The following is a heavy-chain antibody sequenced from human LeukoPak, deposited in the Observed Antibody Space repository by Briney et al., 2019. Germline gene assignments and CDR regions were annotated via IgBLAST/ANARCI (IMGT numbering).Heavy chain of an antibody. D-gene: IGHD5-18*01. J-gene: IGHJ4*02. CDR2: INPNSGGT. CDR1: GYTFTGYY. V-gene: IGHV1-2*02. Sequence: ASVKVSGKASGYTFTGYYMHWVRQAPGQGLEWMGWINPNSGGTNYAQKFQGRVTMTRNTSSSTTYMELSSLTSEDTAVYYCARWDNYGYYFDYWGQGILVTVSS. CDR3: ARWDNYGYYFDY.